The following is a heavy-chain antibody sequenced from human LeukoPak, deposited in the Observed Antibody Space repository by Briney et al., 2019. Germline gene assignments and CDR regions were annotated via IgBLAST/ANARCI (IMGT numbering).Heavy chain of an antibody. V-gene: IGHV3-53*01. CDR3: ARGSGALHYFDY. CDR2: IYSGGST. D-gene: IGHD2-15*01. Sequence: PGGSLRLSCAASGFTVSSNYMSSVRQAPGKGLEWVSVIYSGGSTYYADSVKGRFTISRDNSKNTLYLQMNSLRADDTAVYYCARGSGALHYFDYWGQGTLVTVSS. J-gene: IGHJ4*02. CDR1: GFTVSSNY.